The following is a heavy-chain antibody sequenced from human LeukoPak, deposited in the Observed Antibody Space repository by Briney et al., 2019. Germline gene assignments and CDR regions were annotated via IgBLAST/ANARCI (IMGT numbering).Heavy chain of an antibody. CDR1: GGSFSGYY. CDR3: ARVYRELRFLEWLPYYMDV. Sequence: SETLSLTCAVYGGSFSGYYWSWIRQPPGKGLEWIGEINHSGSTNYNPSLKSRVTISVDTSKNQFSLKLSSVTAADTAVYYCARVYRELRFLEWLPYYMDVWGKGTTVTVSS. CDR2: INHSGST. J-gene: IGHJ6*03. D-gene: IGHD3-3*01. V-gene: IGHV4-34*01.